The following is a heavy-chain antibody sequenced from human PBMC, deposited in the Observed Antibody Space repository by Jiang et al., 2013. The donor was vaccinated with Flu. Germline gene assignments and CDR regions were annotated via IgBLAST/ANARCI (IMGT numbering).Heavy chain of an antibody. CDR3: AREGSRPRYGMDV. CDR2: INPSGGST. V-gene: IGHV1-46*01. J-gene: IGHJ6*02. Sequence: MHWVRQAPGQGLEWMGIINPSGGSTSYAQKFQGRVTMTRDTSTSTVYMELSRLRSDDTAVYYCAREGSRPRYGMDVWGQGTTVTVSS.